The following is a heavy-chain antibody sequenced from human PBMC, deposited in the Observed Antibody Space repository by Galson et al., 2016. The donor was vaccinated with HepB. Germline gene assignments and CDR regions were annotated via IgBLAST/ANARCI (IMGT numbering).Heavy chain of an antibody. Sequence: SLRLSCAASGFTVSGKYMSWARQAPGKGLEWVAVIFSVDATYYRDSVKGRFTISRDSSKNTLYLQMNNLRAEDTAVYYCEGYSDPFDIWGQGTMVTVSS. V-gene: IGHV3-53*01. CDR2: IFSVDAT. J-gene: IGHJ3*02. D-gene: IGHD3-22*01. CDR1: GFTVSGKY. CDR3: EGYSDPFDI.